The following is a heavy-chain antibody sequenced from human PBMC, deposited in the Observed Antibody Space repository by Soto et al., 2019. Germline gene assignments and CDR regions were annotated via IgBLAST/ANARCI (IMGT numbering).Heavy chain of an antibody. Sequence: ASVKVSCKASGYTFTNYAIHWVRQAPGQRLEWMGWINGGNGNTKYSPKFQGRVTITRDTSASTAYMEMSSLGSEDTAVYYCARVIVHCTGGSCYSGGYFEHWGQGTPVTVSS. CDR2: INGGNGNT. CDR3: ARVIVHCTGGSCYSGGYFEH. V-gene: IGHV1-3*01. D-gene: IGHD2-15*01. J-gene: IGHJ1*01. CDR1: GYTFTNYA.